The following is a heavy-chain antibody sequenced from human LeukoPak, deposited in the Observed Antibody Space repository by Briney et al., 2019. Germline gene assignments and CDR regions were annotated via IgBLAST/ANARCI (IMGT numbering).Heavy chain of an antibody. V-gene: IGHV4-39*07. Sequence: KPSETLSLTCTVSGGSISSSSYYWGWIRQPPGKGLEWIGSIYYSGSTYYNPSLKSRVTISVDTSKNQFSLKLSSVTAADTAVYYCARRGVSGSYRYGAFDIWGQGTMVTVSS. J-gene: IGHJ3*02. CDR1: GGSISSSSYY. CDR3: ARRGVSGSYRYGAFDI. CDR2: IYYSGST. D-gene: IGHD3-16*02.